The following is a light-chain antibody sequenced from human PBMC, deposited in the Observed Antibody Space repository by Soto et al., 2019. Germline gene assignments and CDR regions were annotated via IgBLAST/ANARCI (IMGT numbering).Light chain of an antibody. Sequence: EIVLTQSPGTLSLSQGERATLSCWASQSIRNSLAWYQQKPGQAPRLLIYDASNRATGIPARFSGSGSGTDFTLTISSLEPEDFAVYYCQQRSNWPPTFGQGTKVDIK. CDR3: QQRSNWPPT. V-gene: IGKV3-11*01. J-gene: IGKJ1*01. CDR1: QSIRNS. CDR2: DAS.